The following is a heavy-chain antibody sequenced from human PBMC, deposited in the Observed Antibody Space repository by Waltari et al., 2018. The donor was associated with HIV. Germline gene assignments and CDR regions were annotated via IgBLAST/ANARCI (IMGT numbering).Heavy chain of an antibody. V-gene: IGHV3-74*01. J-gene: IGHJ6*02. CDR3: ASGYSSSWRSDYYYYGMDV. CDR1: GIPFSRYL. Sequence: EVQLVESGGGLVQPGGSLRLSCAASGIPFSRYLMPLVRQAPGNGLVWVSRIKRKWSSTSSADSVKGRFTISRDNAKNTLYLQMNILMAEDTAVYYCASGYSSSWRSDYYYYGMDVWGQGTTVTVSS. CDR2: IKRKWSST. D-gene: IGHD6-13*01.